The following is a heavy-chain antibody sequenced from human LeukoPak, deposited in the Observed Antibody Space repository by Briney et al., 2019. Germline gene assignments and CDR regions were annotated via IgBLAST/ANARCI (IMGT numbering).Heavy chain of an antibody. CDR3: AKSAVAYYYYYYMDV. CDR2: ISGSGGST. Sequence: GGSLRLSCAASGFTFSSYAMSWVRQAPGKGLEWVSAISGSGGSTYYADSVKGRFTISRDDSKNTRYLQMNSLRAEDTAVYYCAKSAVAYYYYYYMDVWGKGTTVTVSS. V-gene: IGHV3-23*01. J-gene: IGHJ6*03. CDR1: GFTFSSYA. D-gene: IGHD6-19*01.